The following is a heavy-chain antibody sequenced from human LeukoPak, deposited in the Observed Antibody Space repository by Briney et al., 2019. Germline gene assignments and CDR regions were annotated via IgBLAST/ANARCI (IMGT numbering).Heavy chain of an antibody. V-gene: IGHV3-30*02. J-gene: IGHJ4*02. CDR3: AKDSYDSSGYYQPFDY. CDR1: GFTFSSYG. CDR2: IRYDGSNK. Sequence: PGGSLRLSCAASGFTFSSYGMHWVRQAPGKGLEWVAFIRYDGSNKYYADSVKGRFTISRDNSKNTLYPQMNSPRAEDTAVYYCAKDSYDSSGYYQPFDYWGQGTLVTVSS. D-gene: IGHD3-22*01.